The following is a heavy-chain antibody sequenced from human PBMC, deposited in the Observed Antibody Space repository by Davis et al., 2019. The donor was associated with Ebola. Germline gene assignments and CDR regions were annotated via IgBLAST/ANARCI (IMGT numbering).Heavy chain of an antibody. J-gene: IGHJ6*02. V-gene: IGHV3-13*01. D-gene: IGHD2-15*01. Sequence: PGGSLRLSCAASGFTFSSYDMHWVRQATGKGLEWVSAIGTAGDTYYPGSVKGRFTISRENAKNSLYLQMNSLRAGDTAVYYCARGSLLSGGMDVWGQGTTVTVSS. CDR2: IGTAGDT. CDR3: ARGSLLSGGMDV. CDR1: GFTFSSYD.